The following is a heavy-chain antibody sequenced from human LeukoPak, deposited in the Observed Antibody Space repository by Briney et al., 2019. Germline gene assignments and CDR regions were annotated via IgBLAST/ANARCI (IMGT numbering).Heavy chain of an antibody. CDR2: GSDSGGT. CDR1: GGSLNGHY. Sequence: SETLSLTCAVYGGSLNGHYWSWIRQPPGKGLEWIGEGSDSGGTKFNPSLKSRVTISADTSKNQFSLRLRSVTAADTAVYHCAKNGQSGFSFDPWGQGTLVTVSS. J-gene: IGHJ5*02. V-gene: IGHV4-34*01. D-gene: IGHD1-26*01. CDR3: AKNGQSGFSFDP.